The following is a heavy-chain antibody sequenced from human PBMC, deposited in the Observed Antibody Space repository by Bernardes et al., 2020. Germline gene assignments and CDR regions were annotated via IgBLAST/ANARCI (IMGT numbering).Heavy chain of an antibody. D-gene: IGHD2-15*01. CDR1: GFTFSNYA. CDR3: AKLHDGTCYSEVDS. V-gene: IGHV3-23*01. CDR2: ISASGTNT. J-gene: IGHJ4*02. Sequence: GGSLRLSCAASGFTFSNYAMSWVRQAPGRGLEWVSGISASGTNTYYADSVKGRFTVSRGNSESILYLQMNSLRAEDTALYYCAKLHDGTCYSEVDSWCQGTLVTVSS.